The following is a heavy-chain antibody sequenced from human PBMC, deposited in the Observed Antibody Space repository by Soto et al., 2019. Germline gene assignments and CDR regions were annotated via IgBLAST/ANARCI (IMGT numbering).Heavy chain of an antibody. CDR2: ISHSGGS. J-gene: IGHJ4*02. D-gene: IGHD6-13*01. CDR3: ARGRKDYSGRWYVG. CDR1: CGSFSDYS. Sequence: PSETLSLTCAVYCGSFSDYSWSCIRQPPWKGLAWVVEISHSGGSNYNPSLKSRVTISVDTSKNQFSLKLSSVTAADTAVYYWARGRKDYSGRWYVGWGKGKLVTVS. V-gene: IGHV4-34*01.